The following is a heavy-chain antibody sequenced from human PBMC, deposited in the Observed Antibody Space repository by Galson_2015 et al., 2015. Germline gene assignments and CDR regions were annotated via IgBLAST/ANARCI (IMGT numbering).Heavy chain of an antibody. CDR3: TRGGGDPDSLCGMDV. D-gene: IGHD2-21*02. CDR2: IRSKAYGGTT. J-gene: IGHJ6*02. CDR1: GFTFGDYA. Sequence: SLRLSCAASGFTFGDYAMSWFRQAPGKGLEWVGFIRSKAYGGTTEYAASVKGRFTISRDDSKSIAYLQMNSLRTEDTAVYYCTRGGGDPDSLCGMDVWGQGTTVTVSS. V-gene: IGHV3-49*03.